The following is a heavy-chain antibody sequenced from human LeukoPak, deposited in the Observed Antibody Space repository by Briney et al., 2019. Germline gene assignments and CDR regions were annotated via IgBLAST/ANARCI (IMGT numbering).Heavy chain of an antibody. CDR3: ARGKAARPADLDY. CDR1: GYTFTGYY. J-gene: IGHJ4*02. Sequence: ASVKASFKSSGYTFTGYYLHWVRQAPGQGLEWMGWINHSSGGTNYAQKFQGRVTMTRDTSISTAYMELSRLRSDDTAVYYCARGKAARPADLDYWGQGTLVSVSS. V-gene: IGHV1-2*02. D-gene: IGHD6-6*01. CDR2: INHSSGGT.